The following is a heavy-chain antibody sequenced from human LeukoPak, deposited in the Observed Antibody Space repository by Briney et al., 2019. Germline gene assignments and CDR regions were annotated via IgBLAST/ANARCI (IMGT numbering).Heavy chain of an antibody. J-gene: IGHJ4*02. CDR1: GFTFGDYY. D-gene: IGHD3-16*01. CDR3: ARYRVITNDYFDS. Sequence: GGSLRLSCAASGFTFGDYYMTWIRQAPGKGLEWVSYISNSGNTIKEADSVKGRFTISRDNAQNSLFLQMKSLRAEDTAVYYCARYRVITNDYFDSWGQGTLVIVSS. V-gene: IGHV3-11*01. CDR2: ISNSGNTI.